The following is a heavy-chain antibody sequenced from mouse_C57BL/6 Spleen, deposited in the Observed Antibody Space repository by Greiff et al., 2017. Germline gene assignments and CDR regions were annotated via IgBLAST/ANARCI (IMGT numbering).Heavy chain of an antibody. J-gene: IGHJ3*01. D-gene: IGHD1-1*01. CDR2: IYPRSGNT. V-gene: IGHV1-81*01. CDR3: ARWGYYGRSSWFAY. CDR1: GYTFTSYG. Sequence: LQQSVAELGGAGASVKLSCKASGYTFTSYGISWVKQSTGQGLEWIGEIYPRSGNTYYNEKFKGKATLTADKSSSTAYMELRSLTSEDSAVYFCARWGYYGRSSWFAYWGQGTLVTVSA.